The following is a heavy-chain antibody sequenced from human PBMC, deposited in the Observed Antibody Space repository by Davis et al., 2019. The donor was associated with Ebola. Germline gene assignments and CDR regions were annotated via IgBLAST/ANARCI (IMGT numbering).Heavy chain of an antibody. CDR3: ARVAGQLDPFDY. CDR1: GYTFTDYY. V-gene: IGHV1-2*02. CDR2: IHPNNGDT. D-gene: IGHD1-1*01. Sequence: ASVKVSCKASGYTFTDYYMHWVRQAPGQGLEWMGWIHPNNGDTNHAQRFQGRVTMTRDTSISTAYMDLSRLRSDDTAVYYCARVAGQLDPFDYWGQGTLVTVSS. J-gene: IGHJ4*02.